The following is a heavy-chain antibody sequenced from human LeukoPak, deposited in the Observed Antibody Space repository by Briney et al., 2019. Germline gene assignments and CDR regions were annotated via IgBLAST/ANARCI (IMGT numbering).Heavy chain of an antibody. CDR1: GEPSTLHY. Sequence: PSETLSLTCAFSGEPSTLHYWSWIRESPGKGLEWIGDINHGGSTSYKSSFKSRVTISLDTSKNQISLKLSSVTAADTGVYFCARGGQYMSARWYGGAYYYMDVWGKGTTVTVSS. CDR2: INHGGST. J-gene: IGHJ6*03. CDR3: ARGGQYMSARWYGGAYYYMDV. D-gene: IGHD6-13*01. V-gene: IGHV4-34*01.